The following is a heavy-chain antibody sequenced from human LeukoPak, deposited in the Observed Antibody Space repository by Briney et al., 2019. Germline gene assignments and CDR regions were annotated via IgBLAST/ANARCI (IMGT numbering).Heavy chain of an antibody. J-gene: IGHJ5*02. D-gene: IGHD2-21*01. CDR3: ARVLCGGDFSTNNWFDP. V-gene: IGHV1-2*02. Sequence: ASVKVSGKTSGYTFTDYYMHWVRQAPGQGLEWMGWINPKSGGTSYAQKFQGRVTMTRDTSISTAYMELSSLRSDDTAVYYCARVLCGGDFSTNNWFDPWGQGTLVTVSS. CDR1: GYTFTDYY. CDR2: INPKSGGT.